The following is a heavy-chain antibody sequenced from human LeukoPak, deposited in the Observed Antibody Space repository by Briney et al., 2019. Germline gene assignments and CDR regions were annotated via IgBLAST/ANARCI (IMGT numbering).Heavy chain of an antibody. CDR2: INPNSLGT. V-gene: IGHV1-2*02. Sequence: VTVSCKASGYIFTAYYMHWVRDAPGQGLEWMGWINPNSLGTSAAEKLQGRFTMTSATSISAGSMELSRLTSDDTAVYDCASGLGYCSGRHYFFD. J-gene: IGHJ4*01. D-gene: IGHD2-15*01. CDR3: ASGLGYCSGRHYFFD. CDR1: GYIFTAYY.